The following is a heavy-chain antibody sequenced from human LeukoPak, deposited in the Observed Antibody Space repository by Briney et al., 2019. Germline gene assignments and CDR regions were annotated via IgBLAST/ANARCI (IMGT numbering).Heavy chain of an antibody. CDR3: ARDRMTTVINDAFDI. Sequence: PGGSLRLSCAASGFTFSDYYMSWIRQAPGKGLEWVSYIGSSGTTIYYADSVKGRFTISRDNAKNSLFLQMNSLRAEDTAVYYCARDRMTTVINDAFDIWGQGTMVTVSS. CDR2: IGSSGTTI. V-gene: IGHV3-11*04. D-gene: IGHD4-17*01. CDR1: GFTFSDYY. J-gene: IGHJ3*02.